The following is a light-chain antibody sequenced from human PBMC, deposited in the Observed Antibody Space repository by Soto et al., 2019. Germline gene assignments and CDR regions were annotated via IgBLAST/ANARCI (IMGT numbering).Light chain of an antibody. CDR1: SGDVGGYNY. CDR3: SSYTSSSTLYV. CDR2: DVS. Sequence: QYALTQPASVSGSPGQSITISCTGTSGDVGGYNYVSWYQQHPGKAPKFMIYDVSNRPSGVSNRFSGSKSGNTASLTISGLQAEDEADYYCSSYTSSSTLYVFGTGTKLTVL. V-gene: IGLV2-14*01. J-gene: IGLJ1*01.